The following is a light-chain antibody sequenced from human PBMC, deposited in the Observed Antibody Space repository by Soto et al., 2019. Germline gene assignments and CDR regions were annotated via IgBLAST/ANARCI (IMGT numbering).Light chain of an antibody. V-gene: IGLV2-14*01. CDR1: TSDVGGYDY. Sequence: QSVLTQPASVSGSPGQSITVSCTGTTSDVGGYDYVAWYQQHPGKAPKLMIYDVSSRPSGVSNRFSGSKSGNTASLTISGLQAGDEADYYCSSYLGSSTLSGVFGTGTKVTVL. CDR2: DVS. J-gene: IGLJ1*01. CDR3: SSYLGSSTLSGV.